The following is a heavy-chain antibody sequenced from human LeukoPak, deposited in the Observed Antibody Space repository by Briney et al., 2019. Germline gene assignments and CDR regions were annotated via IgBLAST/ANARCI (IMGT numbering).Heavy chain of an antibody. V-gene: IGHV4-59*01. CDR3: ARGSGLSSGYYYPFDY. D-gene: IGHD3-22*01. J-gene: IGHJ4*02. Sequence: PSETLSLTCSVSGGSISSYYWSWIRQPPGKGLECIGYIYYTGSTNYNPSLKSRVTIAVDTSKNQFSLKLSSVTAADTAVYYCARGSGLSSGYYYPFDYWGQGTLVTVSS. CDR2: IYYTGST. CDR1: GGSISSYY.